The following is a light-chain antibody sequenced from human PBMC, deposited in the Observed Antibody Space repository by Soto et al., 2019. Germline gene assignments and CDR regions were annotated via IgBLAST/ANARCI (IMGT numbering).Light chain of an antibody. CDR3: GSWDSSLSAYV. V-gene: IGLV1-51*01. CDR2: DDD. J-gene: IGLJ1*01. CDR1: ISNIGGNS. Sequence: QSALTQPPSLSAAPGQRVTISCSGSISNIGGNSVSWYQQLPGTAPKLLIYDDDKRPSGIPDRFSGSKSGTSATLGITGFQTGDEADYYCGSWDSSLSAYVFGTGTKVTVL.